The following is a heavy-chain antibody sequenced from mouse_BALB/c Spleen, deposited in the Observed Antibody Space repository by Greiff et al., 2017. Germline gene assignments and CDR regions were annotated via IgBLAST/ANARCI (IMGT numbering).Heavy chain of an antibody. J-gene: IGHJ2*01. V-gene: IGHV3-1*02. D-gene: IGHD1-1*01. CDR1: GYSITSCYS. CDR3: ERGLRVFDY. Sequence: EVQLQQSGPDLVKPSQSLSLTCTVTGYSITSCYSWHWIRQLPGNKLEWMCYIHYSGSTNYNPSLKSRITITRDTSKNQFFLQFNSVTTEDTAAYYGERGLRVFDYWGQGTTLTVSS. CDR2: IHYSGST.